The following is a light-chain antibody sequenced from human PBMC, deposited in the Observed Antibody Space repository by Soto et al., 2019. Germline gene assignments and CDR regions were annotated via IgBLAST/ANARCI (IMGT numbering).Light chain of an antibody. CDR1: QSVSSVY. J-gene: IGKJ4*01. Sequence: EVVLTQSPATLSLSPGERATLSCGASQSVSSVYLAWYQQKPGLAPRLLIYDVSSRATGIPDRFSGSGSGTDFTLNISRLEPEDFAVYYCQQYGNSPLTFGGGTKVEIK. CDR2: DVS. CDR3: QQYGNSPLT. V-gene: IGKV3D-20*01.